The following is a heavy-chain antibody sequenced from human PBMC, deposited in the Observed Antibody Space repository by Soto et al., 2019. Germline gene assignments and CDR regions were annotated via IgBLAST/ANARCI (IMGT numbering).Heavy chain of an antibody. D-gene: IGHD3-3*01. V-gene: IGHV1-18*01. CDR2: ISAYNGNT. CDR1: GYTFTSYG. J-gene: IGHJ5*02. Sequence: ASVTVSCQASGYTFTSYGISWVRQAPGQGLEWMGWISAYNGNTNYAQKLQGRVTMTTDTSTSTAYMELRSLRSDDTAVYYCARDRGFYDFWSGYRTQNWFDPWGQGTLVTVSS. CDR3: ARDRGFYDFWSGYRTQNWFDP.